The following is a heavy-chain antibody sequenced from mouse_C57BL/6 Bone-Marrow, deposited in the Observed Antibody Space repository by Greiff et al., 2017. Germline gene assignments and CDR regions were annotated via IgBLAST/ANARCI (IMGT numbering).Heavy chain of an antibody. Sequence: VQLQQSGAELARPGASVKMSCKASGYTFTSYTMHWVKQRPGQGLEWIGYINPSSGYTKYNQKFKDKATLTADKSSSTAYMQLSNLTSEDSAVYYCAITPSDGYYQIYWYFDVWGTGTTVTVSS. CDR2: INPSSGYT. CDR3: AITPSDGYYQIYWYFDV. V-gene: IGHV1-4*01. D-gene: IGHD2-3*01. J-gene: IGHJ1*03. CDR1: GYTFTSYT.